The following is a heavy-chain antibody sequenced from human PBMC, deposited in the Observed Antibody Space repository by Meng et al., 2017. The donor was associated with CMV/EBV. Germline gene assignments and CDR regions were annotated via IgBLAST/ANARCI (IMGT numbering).Heavy chain of an antibody. V-gene: IGHV3-7*03. CDR2: IKQDGSEK. CDR3: AREYYDSSGYYCAY. D-gene: IGHD3-22*01. Sequence: GGSLRLSCAASGFTFSSYWMSWVRQAPGKGLEWVANIKQDGSEKYYVDSVKGRFTISRDNAKNTLYLQMNSLRAEDTAVYYCAREYYDSSGYYCAYWGQGTLVTVSS. CDR1: GFTFSSYW. J-gene: IGHJ4*02.